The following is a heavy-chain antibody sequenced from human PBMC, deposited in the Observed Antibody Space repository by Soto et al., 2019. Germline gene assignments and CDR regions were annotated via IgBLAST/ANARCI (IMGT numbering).Heavy chain of an antibody. CDR1: GYTFTSCA. CDR3: ARDKPAYYYESSVELDNWFDP. Sequence: ASVKVSCKASGYTFTSCAMHWVRQAPGQRLEWMGWINAGNGNTKYSQKFQGRVTITRDTSASTAYMELSSLRSEDTAVYYCARDKPAYYYESSVELDNWFDPWGQGTLVTVSS. CDR2: INAGNGNT. J-gene: IGHJ5*02. V-gene: IGHV1-3*01. D-gene: IGHD3-22*01.